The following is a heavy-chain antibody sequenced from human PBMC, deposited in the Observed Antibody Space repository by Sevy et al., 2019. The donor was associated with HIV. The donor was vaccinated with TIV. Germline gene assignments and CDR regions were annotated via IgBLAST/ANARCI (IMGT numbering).Heavy chain of an antibody. Sequence: GESLKISCKGSGYSFTSYWISWVRQMPGKGLEWMGRIDPSDSYTNYSPSFQGHVTISADKSISTAYLQWSSLKASDTAMYYCATLRPVAATGYYYGMDVWGQGTTVTVSS. CDR3: ATLRPVAATGYYYGMDV. V-gene: IGHV5-10-1*01. CDR2: IDPSDSYT. CDR1: GYSFTSYW. J-gene: IGHJ6*02. D-gene: IGHD6-19*01.